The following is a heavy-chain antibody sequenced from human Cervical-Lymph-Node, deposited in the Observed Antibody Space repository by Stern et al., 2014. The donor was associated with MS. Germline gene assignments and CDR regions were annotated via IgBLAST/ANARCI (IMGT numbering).Heavy chain of an antibody. J-gene: IGHJ4*02. V-gene: IGHV4-39*01. CDR2: VYYSGAT. CDR1: GDSISSYTHY. CDR3: AKHACTGAACPFDL. D-gene: IGHD2-8*02. Sequence: QVQLQESGPGLVKPSETLSLTCAVSGDSISSYTHYWAWIRQPPGKGLEWIGSVYYSGATSYNPSLTSPVTISVDTSTNHFPRGLTSVTAADTAVYYCAKHACTGAACPFDLWGQGTLVTVSS.